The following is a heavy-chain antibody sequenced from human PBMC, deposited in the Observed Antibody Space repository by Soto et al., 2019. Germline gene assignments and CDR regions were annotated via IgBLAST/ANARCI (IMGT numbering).Heavy chain of an antibody. CDR3: ARFFYNYVYMCGSDRNSELDH. CDR2: INPSGGST. J-gene: IGHJ4*02. D-gene: IGHD2-21*02. Sequence: GASVKVSCKASGYTFTSYYMHWVRQAPGQGLEWMGIINPSGGSTSYAQKFQGRVTMTRDTSTSTVYMELSSLRSEDTAVYYCARFFYNYVYMCGSDRNSELDHWAQGTLVTVSS. V-gene: IGHV1-46*03. CDR1: GYTFTSYY.